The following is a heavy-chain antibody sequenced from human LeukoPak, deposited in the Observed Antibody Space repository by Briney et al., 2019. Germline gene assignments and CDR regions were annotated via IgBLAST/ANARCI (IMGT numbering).Heavy chain of an antibody. J-gene: IGHJ3*02. CDR2: FDYEDGET. Sequence: APVKVSCKVTGYTGIELWMHWVRQAPGKGLEWMGGFDYEDGETRYAQKFQGRVTMTEDTATDTAYLELSSLTSNDTAVYYCATHTISGVVTYAFQIWGRGTVVTVSS. D-gene: IGHD3-3*01. CDR1: GYTGIELW. V-gene: IGHV1-24*01. CDR3: ATHTISGVVTYAFQI.